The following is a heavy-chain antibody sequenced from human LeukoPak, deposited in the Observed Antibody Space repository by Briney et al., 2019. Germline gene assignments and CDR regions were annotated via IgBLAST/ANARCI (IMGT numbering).Heavy chain of an antibody. J-gene: IGHJ4*02. CDR3: ARVEYSSGWYADY. V-gene: IGHV3-21*01. CDR1: GFTLSSYS. CDR2: ISSSSSYI. Sequence: GGSLRLSCAASGFTLSSYSMKWVRQAPGKGLEWVSSISSSSSYIYYADSGKGGFTISRHNAKTSLYLQMHSLRAEDTAVYYCARVEYSSGWYADYWGQGTLVTVSS. D-gene: IGHD6-19*01.